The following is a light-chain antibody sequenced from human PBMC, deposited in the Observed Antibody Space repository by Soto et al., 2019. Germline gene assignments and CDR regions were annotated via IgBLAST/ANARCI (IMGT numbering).Light chain of an antibody. V-gene: IGKV3-15*01. Sequence: EIVMTQSPATLSVSPGGTATLSCRASQSVGSAVAWYQHKPGQAPRLLIVGASIRATGVPGRFSGGGSGTEFTITISSLQSEDFAVYYCQQYNNWPPLTFGGGATVEIK. CDR3: QQYNNWPPLT. J-gene: IGKJ4*01. CDR2: GAS. CDR1: QSVGSA.